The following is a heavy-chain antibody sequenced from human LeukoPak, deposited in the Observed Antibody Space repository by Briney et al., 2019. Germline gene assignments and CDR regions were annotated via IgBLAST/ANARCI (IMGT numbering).Heavy chain of an antibody. V-gene: IGHV5-51*01. D-gene: IGHD1-26*01. CDR2: IYPGESDT. CDR1: GYSFTTYC. J-gene: IGHJ4*02. CDR3: ARSYFSGTYPYDY. Sequence: GESLKISCKGSGYSFTTYCIGWVRQMPGKGLEWMGIIYPGESDTRYSPSFQGQVTISADKSISTAYLQWSSLKASDTAIYYCARSYFSGTYPYDYWGRGALVTVSS.